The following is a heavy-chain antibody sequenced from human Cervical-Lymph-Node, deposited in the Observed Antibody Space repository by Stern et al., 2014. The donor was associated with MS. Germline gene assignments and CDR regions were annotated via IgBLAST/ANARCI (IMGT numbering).Heavy chain of an antibody. CDR1: GGSISSSSYY. J-gene: IGHJ4*02. CDR3: ARHLEWFGGY. CDR2: IYYSGST. D-gene: IGHD3-10*01. V-gene: IGHV4-39*01. Sequence: QVQLQESGPGLVKPSETLSLTCTVSGGSISSSSYYWGWIRQPPGKGLEWIGSIYYSGSTYYNPSLKSRVTISEDTSKNHFPLNLSSVTAADTAVYYCARHLEWFGGYWGQGTLVTVSS.